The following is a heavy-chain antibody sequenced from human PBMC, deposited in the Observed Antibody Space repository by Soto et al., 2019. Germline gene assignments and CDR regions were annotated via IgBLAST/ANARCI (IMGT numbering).Heavy chain of an antibody. CDR3: ARDAYPSSSVSYVPFDY. Sequence: QVQLQESGPGLVKPSETLSLTCTVSGGSISSYYWSWIRQPPGKGLEWIGYIYYSGSTNYNPSLTSRVTISVDTSKNQFSLKLSSVTAADTAVYYCARDAYPSSSVSYVPFDYWGQGTLVTVSS. V-gene: IGHV4-59*01. CDR1: GGSISSYY. CDR2: IYYSGST. D-gene: IGHD3-10*01. J-gene: IGHJ4*02.